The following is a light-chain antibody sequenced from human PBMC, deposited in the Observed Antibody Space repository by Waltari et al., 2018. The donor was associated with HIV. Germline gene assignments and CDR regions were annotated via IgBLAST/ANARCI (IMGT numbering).Light chain of an antibody. CDR3: QQSYYSPT. CDR1: QNIKSY. V-gene: IGKV1-39*01. Sequence: QMTQLPPPLSAPLGARGNISCRASQNIKSYLNWYQQRPGQAPKILIYTATTLQTGVPSRFSGSGSGTDFTLTITNLQPDDFAVYFCQQSYYSPTFGPGTTVDTK. J-gene: IGKJ3*01. CDR2: TAT.